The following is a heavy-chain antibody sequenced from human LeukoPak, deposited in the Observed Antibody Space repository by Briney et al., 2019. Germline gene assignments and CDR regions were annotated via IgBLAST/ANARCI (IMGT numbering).Heavy chain of an antibody. CDR1: GFTFSSYA. J-gene: IGHJ4*02. CDR2: ISGSGENT. CDR3: ARELSPVVKYSFDS. Sequence: GGSLRLSCAASGFTFSSYAMSWVRQAPGKGLEWVSAISGSGENTNYADSVKGRFTISRDNSKNTVYLQMNSLRAEDTAVYSCARELSPVVKYSFDSWGQGTQVTVSS. V-gene: IGHV3-23*01. D-gene: IGHD2-15*01.